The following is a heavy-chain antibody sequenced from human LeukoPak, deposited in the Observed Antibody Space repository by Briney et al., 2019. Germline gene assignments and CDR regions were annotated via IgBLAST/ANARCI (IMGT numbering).Heavy chain of an antibody. Sequence: PSETLSLTCTVSGGSISSGGYYWSWIRQHPGRGLEWIGYIYYSGGTYYNPSLKSRVTISVDTSKNQFSLKLSSVTAADTAVYYCARARPNYDILTGLFDYWGQGTLVTVSS. V-gene: IGHV4-31*03. CDR1: GGSISSGGYY. J-gene: IGHJ4*02. D-gene: IGHD3-9*01. CDR3: ARARPNYDILTGLFDY. CDR2: IYYSGGT.